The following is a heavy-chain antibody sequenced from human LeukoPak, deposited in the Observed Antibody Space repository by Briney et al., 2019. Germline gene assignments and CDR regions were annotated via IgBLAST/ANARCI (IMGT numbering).Heavy chain of an antibody. Sequence: GGSLRLSCAASGFTFSSYEMNWVRQAPGKGLEWVSYISSSGSTIYYADSVKGRFTISRDNAKNSLYLQMNSLRAEDTAVYYCARDLTTVTTAVFAYWGQGTLVTVSS. CDR1: GFTFSSYE. V-gene: IGHV3-48*03. CDR2: ISSSGSTI. D-gene: IGHD4-11*01. J-gene: IGHJ4*02. CDR3: ARDLTTVTTAVFAY.